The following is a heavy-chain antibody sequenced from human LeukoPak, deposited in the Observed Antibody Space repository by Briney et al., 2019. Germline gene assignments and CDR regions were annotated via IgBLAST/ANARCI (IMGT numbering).Heavy chain of an antibody. Sequence: ASVKVSCKASGYTFTSYGISWVRQAPGQGLEWMGWISAYNGNTNYAQKFQGRVTMTRDTSISTAYMELSRLRSDDTAVYYCARVISSSPPDYWGQGTLVTVSS. J-gene: IGHJ4*02. D-gene: IGHD6-13*01. CDR3: ARVISSSPPDY. CDR2: ISAYNGNT. CDR1: GYTFTSYG. V-gene: IGHV1-18*01.